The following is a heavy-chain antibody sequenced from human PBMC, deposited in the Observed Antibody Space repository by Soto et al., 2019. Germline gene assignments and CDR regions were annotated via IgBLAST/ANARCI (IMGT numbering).Heavy chain of an antibody. D-gene: IGHD3-10*01. CDR2: INSDGSST. J-gene: IGHJ4*02. V-gene: IGHV3-74*01. CDR3: ASTSMVRGVITPYFDY. Sequence: EVQLVESGGGLVQPGGSLRLSCAASGFTFSSYWMHWVRQAPGKGLVWVSRINSDGSSTSYADSVKGRFTISRDNAKNALYLQVNSLRAEDTAVYYCASTSMVRGVITPYFDYWGQGTLVTVSS. CDR1: GFTFSSYW.